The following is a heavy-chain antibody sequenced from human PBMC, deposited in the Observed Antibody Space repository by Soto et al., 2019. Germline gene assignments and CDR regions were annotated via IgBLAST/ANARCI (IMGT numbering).Heavy chain of an antibody. J-gene: IGHJ4*02. CDR2: INAGNGNT. CDR3: ARGIWVATSASYYFDN. D-gene: IGHD5-12*01. V-gene: IGHV1-3*01. CDR1: GYTFTSYA. Sequence: ASVKVSCKASGYTFTSYAMHWVRQAPGQRLEWMGWINAGNGNTKYSQKFQGRVTITRDTSASTAYMELSSLRSEDTAVYFCARGIWVATSASYYFDNWGQGTQVTVSS.